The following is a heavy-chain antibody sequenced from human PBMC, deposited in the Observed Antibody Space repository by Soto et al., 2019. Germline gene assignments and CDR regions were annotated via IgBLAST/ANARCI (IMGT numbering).Heavy chain of an antibody. CDR3: AKSQEVGAHFFDS. Sequence: GGSLRLSCEVSGFTFSNYEMTWVRQAPGKGLEWVSSIGTVGDTYYAVSVKGRFTISRDNAKNSLSLQMNSLRAGDMAVYFCAKSQEVGAHFFDSWGQGTQVTVSS. J-gene: IGHJ4*02. CDR2: IGTVGDT. V-gene: IGHV3-13*01. CDR1: GFTFSNYE. D-gene: IGHD2-15*01.